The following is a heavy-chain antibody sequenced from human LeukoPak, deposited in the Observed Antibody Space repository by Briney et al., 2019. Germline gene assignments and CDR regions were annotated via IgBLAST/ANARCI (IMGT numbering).Heavy chain of an antibody. V-gene: IGHV3-23*01. J-gene: IGHJ5*02. CDR1: GFTFSSYA. Sequence: GGSLRLSCAASGFTFSSYAMSWVRQAPGKGLERVSAISGSGGSTYYADSVKGRFTISRDNSKNTLYLQMNSLRAEDTAVYYCAKDPWRPYTGTSYNWFDPWGQGTLVTVSS. D-gene: IGHD4-17*01. CDR3: AKDPWRPYTGTSYNWFDP. CDR2: ISGSGGST.